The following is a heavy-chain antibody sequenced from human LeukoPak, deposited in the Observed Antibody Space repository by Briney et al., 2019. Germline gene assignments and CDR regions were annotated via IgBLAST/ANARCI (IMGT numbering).Heavy chain of an antibody. CDR1: GFTFSDNW. CDR2: IKQDGSEK. D-gene: IGHD6-6*01. V-gene: IGHV3-7*01. CDR3: ARDLPTGSDYFDY. Sequence: GGSLRLSCAASGFTFSDNWMTWVRQAPGKGLEWVANIKQDGSEKYYVDSVKGRFTISRDNAKNSLYLQMSSLRADDTAVYYCARDLPTGSDYFDYWGQGTLVTVSS. J-gene: IGHJ4*02.